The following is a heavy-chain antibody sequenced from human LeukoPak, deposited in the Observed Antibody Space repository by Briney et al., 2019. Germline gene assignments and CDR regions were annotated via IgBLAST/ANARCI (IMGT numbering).Heavy chain of an antibody. CDR3: ASFTLRVLNWFDP. V-gene: IGHV3-11*01. D-gene: IGHD2-8*01. Sequence: GGSLRLSCAASGFTFSDYYMSWIRQAPGKGLEWVSYISSSGSTIYYADSVKGRFTISRDNAKNSLYLQMNSLRAEDTAVYYCASFTLRVLNWFDPWGQGTLVTVSS. CDR1: GFTFSDYY. CDR2: ISSSGSTI. J-gene: IGHJ5*02.